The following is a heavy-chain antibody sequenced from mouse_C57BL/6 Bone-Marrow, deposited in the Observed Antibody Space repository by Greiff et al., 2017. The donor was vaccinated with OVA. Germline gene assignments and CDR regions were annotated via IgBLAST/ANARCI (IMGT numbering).Heavy chain of an antibody. J-gene: IGHJ1*03. CDR2: IDPSDSET. Sequence: QVQLKQPGAELVRPGSSVKLSCKASGYTFTGYWMHWVKQRPIQGLEWIGNIDPSDSETHYNQKFKDKATLTVDKSSSTAYMQLSSLTSEDSAVYYCARAGYYYGSSHWYVDVWGTGTTVTVSS. D-gene: IGHD1-1*01. CDR3: ARAGYYYGSSHWYVDV. CDR1: GYTFTGYW. V-gene: IGHV1-52*01.